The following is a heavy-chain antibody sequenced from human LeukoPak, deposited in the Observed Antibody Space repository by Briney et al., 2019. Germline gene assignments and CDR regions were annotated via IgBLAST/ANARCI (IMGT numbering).Heavy chain of an antibody. J-gene: IGHJ4*02. CDR3: AREQSYSEEIVVVNPPFDY. V-gene: IGHV3-21*01. CDR1: GFTFSSYG. D-gene: IGHD2-21*01. CDR2: ISSSGTYI. Sequence: PGGSLRLPCAASGFTFSSYGMNWVRQAPGKGLEWVSSISSSGTYIYFADSVKGRFTISRDNAKNSLYLQMNSLRAEDTALYYCAREQSYSEEIVVVNPPFDYWGQGTLVTVSS.